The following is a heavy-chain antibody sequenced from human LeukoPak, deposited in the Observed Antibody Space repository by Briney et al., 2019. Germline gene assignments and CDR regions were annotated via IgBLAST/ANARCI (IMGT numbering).Heavy chain of an antibody. CDR1: GGSISSSSYY. Sequence: SETLSLTCTVSGGSISSSSYYWGWIRQPPGKGLEWIGSIYYSGSTYYNPSLKSRVTISVDTSKNQFSLKLGSVTAADTAVFYCARASSSRVVGGLYYYYYMDVWGKGTTVTVSS. CDR3: ARASSSRVVGGLYYYYYMDV. D-gene: IGHD6-13*01. V-gene: IGHV4-39*01. J-gene: IGHJ6*03. CDR2: IYYSGST.